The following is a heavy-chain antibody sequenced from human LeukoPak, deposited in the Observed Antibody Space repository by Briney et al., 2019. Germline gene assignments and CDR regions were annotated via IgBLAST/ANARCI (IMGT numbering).Heavy chain of an antibody. J-gene: IGHJ5*02. CDR2: IYSGGST. V-gene: IGHV3-66*01. CDR3: ASGSSYSPNWFDP. Sequence: GGSLRLSCAASEFSVGSNYMTWVRQAPGKGLEWVSLIYSGGSTYYADSVKGRFTISRDNSKNTLYLQMNSLRAEDTAVYYCASGSSYSPNWFDPWGQGTLVTVSS. D-gene: IGHD2-15*01. CDR1: EFSVGSNY.